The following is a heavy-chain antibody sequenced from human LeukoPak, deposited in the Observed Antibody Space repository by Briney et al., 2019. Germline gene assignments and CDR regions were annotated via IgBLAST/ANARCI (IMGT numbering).Heavy chain of an antibody. Sequence: ASVKVSCKASGYTFTSYDINWVRQATGQGLEWMGWMNPNSGNTGYAQKFQGRVTMTRNTSISTAYMELSSLRSEDTAVYYCARGRNILWFGETTTYWGQGTLVTVSS. J-gene: IGHJ4*02. D-gene: IGHD3-10*01. CDR2: MNPNSGNT. V-gene: IGHV1-8*01. CDR1: GYTFTSYD. CDR3: ARGRNILWFGETTTY.